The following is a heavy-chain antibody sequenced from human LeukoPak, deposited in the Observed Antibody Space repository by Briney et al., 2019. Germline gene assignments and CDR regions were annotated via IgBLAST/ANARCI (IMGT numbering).Heavy chain of an antibody. CDR2: INHSGST. D-gene: IGHD6-19*01. J-gene: IGHJ4*02. Sequence: SEILCRTCAFNGRALSGYYWRWTGHPPGKRLEWIGEINHSGSTNYNPSLKSRVTISVDTSKNQFSLKLSSVTAADTAVYYCARGPRIMWFGSGWHRAAFDYWGQGTLVTVSP. CDR3: ARGPRIMWFGSGWHRAAFDY. V-gene: IGHV4-34*01. CDR1: GRALSGYY.